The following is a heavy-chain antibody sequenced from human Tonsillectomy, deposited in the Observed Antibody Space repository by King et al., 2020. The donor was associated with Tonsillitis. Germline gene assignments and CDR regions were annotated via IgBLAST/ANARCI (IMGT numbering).Heavy chain of an antibody. J-gene: IGHJ6*02. CDR1: GFTFSSYN. V-gene: IGHV3-21*01. D-gene: IGHD2-2*01. CDR3: ARGVLSTSWGMDV. CDR2: ISYSSSYI. Sequence: VQLVESGGGLVKPGGSLRLSCAASGFTFSSYNMNWVRQAPGKGLEWVSSISYSSSYIYYADSVKGRFTISRDNAKNSVYLQLNSLRAKDTALYYCARGVLSTSWGMDVWGQGTTVTVSS.